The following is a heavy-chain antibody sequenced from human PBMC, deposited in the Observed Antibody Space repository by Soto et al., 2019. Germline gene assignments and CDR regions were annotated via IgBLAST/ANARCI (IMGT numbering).Heavy chain of an antibody. Sequence: QVQLQESGPGLVKPSQTLSLTCTVSGGSISSGGYYWSWIRQHPGKGLEWIGYIYYSGSTYYNPSLKSRVTISVDTSKNQFSLKLSSVTAADTAVYYCARDLSGSEGLYGMDVWGQGTTVTVSS. V-gene: IGHV4-31*03. J-gene: IGHJ6*02. CDR3: ARDLSGSEGLYGMDV. CDR2: IYYSGST. CDR1: GGSISSGGYY. D-gene: IGHD1-26*01.